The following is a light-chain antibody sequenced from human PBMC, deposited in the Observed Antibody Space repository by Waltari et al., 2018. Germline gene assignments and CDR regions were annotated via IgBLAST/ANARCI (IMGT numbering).Light chain of an antibody. Sequence: QLVLTQSSSASASLGASVRLTCTLGSGHAHDAIAWHQQHPGKGPRYLKKVIRDGSHNKGFGIPDRFSGSSSGAERYLTISNVQSEDEADYYCQTWDTGIQVFGGGTKLTVL. J-gene: IGLJ2*01. CDR2: VIRDGSH. CDR1: SGHAHDA. CDR3: QTWDTGIQV. V-gene: IGLV4-69*01.